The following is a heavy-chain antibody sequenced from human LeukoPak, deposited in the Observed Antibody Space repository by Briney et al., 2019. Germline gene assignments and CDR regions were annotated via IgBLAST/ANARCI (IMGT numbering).Heavy chain of an antibody. CDR3: AAMSYSSGTDY. CDR1: GYTFTGYY. CDR2: INPNSGGT. D-gene: IGHD6-19*01. J-gene: IGHJ4*02. Sequence: GASVKVSCKASGYTFTGYYMHWVRQAPGQGLEWMGRINPNSGGTNYAQKFQGRVTMTRDTSTSTVYMELSSLRSEDTAVYYCAAMSYSSGTDYWGQGTLVTVSS. V-gene: IGHV1-2*06.